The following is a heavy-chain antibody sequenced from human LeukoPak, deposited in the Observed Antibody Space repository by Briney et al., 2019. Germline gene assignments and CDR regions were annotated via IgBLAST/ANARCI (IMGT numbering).Heavy chain of an antibody. CDR1: GDSISSGDYY. V-gene: IGHV4-61*02. D-gene: IGHD1-1*01. CDR3: ARVREDPWNSAPHAFDI. Sequence: SSETLSLTCTVSGDSISSGDYYWSWIRQPAGKGLEWIGRISSSGSTNYNPSLKSRVTISVDTSKNQFSLKLSSVTAADTAVYYCARVREDPWNSAPHAFDIWGQGTMVTVSS. CDR2: ISSSGST. J-gene: IGHJ3*02.